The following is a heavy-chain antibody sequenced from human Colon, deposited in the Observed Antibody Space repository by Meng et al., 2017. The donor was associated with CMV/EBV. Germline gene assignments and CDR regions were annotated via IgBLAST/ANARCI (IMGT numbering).Heavy chain of an antibody. CDR2: IYHSGST. CDR3: ARVVFEIIVVGLYYFDY. D-gene: IGHD3-22*01. J-gene: IGHJ4*02. Sequence: CAVSGGSISSSNWWSWVRQPPGKGLEWIGEIYHSGSTNYNPSLKSRVTISVDKSKNQFSLKLSSVTAADTAVYYCARVVFEIIVVGLYYFDYWGQGTLVT. V-gene: IGHV4-4*02. CDR1: GGSISSSNW.